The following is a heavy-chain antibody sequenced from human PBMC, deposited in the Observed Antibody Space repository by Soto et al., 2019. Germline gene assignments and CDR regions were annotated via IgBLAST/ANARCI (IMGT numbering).Heavy chain of an antibody. D-gene: IGHD3-3*01. CDR1: GFTFSSYS. Sequence: GGSLRLSCAASGFTFSSYSMNWVRQAPGKGLEWVSSISSSSSYIYYADSVKGRFTISRDNAKNSLYLQMNSLRAEDTAVYYCARGRVPGVRITIFGVVSSGMDVWGQGTTVTVSS. CDR2: ISSSSSYI. CDR3: ARGRVPGVRITIFGVVSSGMDV. J-gene: IGHJ6*02. V-gene: IGHV3-21*01.